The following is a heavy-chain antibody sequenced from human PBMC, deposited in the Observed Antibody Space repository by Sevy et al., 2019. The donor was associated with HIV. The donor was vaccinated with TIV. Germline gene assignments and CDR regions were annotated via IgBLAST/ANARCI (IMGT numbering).Heavy chain of an antibody. J-gene: IGHJ6*02. D-gene: IGHD3-22*01. V-gene: IGHV3-48*01. CDR1: GFTFSSYS. CDR2: ISSSSTI. Sequence: GGSLRLSCAASGFTFSSYSMNWVRQAPGKGLEWVSYISSSSTIYYADSVKGRFTISRDNAKNSLYLQMNSLRAEDTAVYYCARDPPGEYYYDSSGYYPSGMDVWGQGTTVTVSS. CDR3: ARDPPGEYYYDSSGYYPSGMDV.